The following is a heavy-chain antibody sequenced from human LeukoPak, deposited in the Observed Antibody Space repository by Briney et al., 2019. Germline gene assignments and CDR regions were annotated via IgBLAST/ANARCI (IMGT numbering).Heavy chain of an antibody. CDR2: IKQDGSEK. D-gene: IGHD1-1*01. CDR3: ARDLSDWNPFHYYYYYYYMDV. V-gene: IGHV3-7*01. J-gene: IGHJ6*03. CDR1: GFTFSNYW. Sequence: GGSLRLSCAASGFTFSNYWMSWVRQAPGKGLEWVANIKQDGSEKNYVDSVKGRFTISRDNAKNSLYLQMNSLRAEDTDVYYCARDLSDWNPFHYYYYYYYMDVWGKGTTVTVSS.